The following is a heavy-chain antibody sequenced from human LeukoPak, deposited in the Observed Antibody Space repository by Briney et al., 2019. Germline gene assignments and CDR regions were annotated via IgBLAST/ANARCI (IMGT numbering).Heavy chain of an antibody. Sequence: GGSLRLSCAASGFAVKSCYMNWVRQAPGKGLEWVSVLYAGGESYYADSVLGRFTISRDNSNNTVFLEMNSLTADDTAIYFCARDSAGNQDSSGNFDLWGQGTLVTVSS. J-gene: IGHJ4*02. CDR2: LYAGGES. CDR3: ARDSAGNQDSSGNFDL. CDR1: GFAVKSCY. D-gene: IGHD3-10*01. V-gene: IGHV3-53*01.